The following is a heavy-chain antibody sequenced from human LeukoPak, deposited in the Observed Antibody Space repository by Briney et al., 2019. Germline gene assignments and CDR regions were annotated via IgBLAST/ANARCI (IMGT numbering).Heavy chain of an antibody. V-gene: IGHV3-30-3*01. D-gene: IGHD4-11*01. Sequence: GGSLRLSCAASGFTFSSYAMHWVRQAPGKGLEWVAVISYDGSNKYYADSVKGRFTISRDNSKNTLYLQMNSLRAEDTAVYYCARDRIGVDSNSNWFDPWGQGTLVTVSS. CDR2: ISYDGSNK. J-gene: IGHJ5*02. CDR1: GFTFSSYA. CDR3: ARDRIGVDSNSNWFDP.